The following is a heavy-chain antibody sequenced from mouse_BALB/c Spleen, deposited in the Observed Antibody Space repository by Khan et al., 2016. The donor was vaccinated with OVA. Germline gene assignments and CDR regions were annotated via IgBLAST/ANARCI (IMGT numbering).Heavy chain of an antibody. Sequence: QIQLVQSGPELKKPGETVKISCKASGYTFTNYGLNWVNQAPGKGLKWMGWLNTYTGEPIYADDFKGRFVFSLETSASTAYLQINNLKNEDMITYFCTRSRGNYLLDYWGQGTTLTVSS. V-gene: IGHV9-1*02. CDR2: LNTYTGEP. CDR3: TRSRGNYLLDY. J-gene: IGHJ2*01. CDR1: GYTFTNYG. D-gene: IGHD2-1*01.